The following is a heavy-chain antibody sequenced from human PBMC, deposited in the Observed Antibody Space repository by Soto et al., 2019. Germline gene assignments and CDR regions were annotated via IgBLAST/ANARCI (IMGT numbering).Heavy chain of an antibody. CDR1: GGSIDGVGYS. D-gene: IGHD3-10*01. Sequence: SSETLSLTCAVSGGSIDGVGYSWCWIRQPPGGALDWIGYMYHSGTFLKSPSLKTRLTMSMDMSKNQFSLPLNSMTAAATAVYYCARAQFYSGSGNYNNLMFDACGQVIQFTVSS. CDR2: MYHSGTF. V-gene: IGHV4-30-2*01. CDR3: ARAQFYSGSGNYNNLMFDA. J-gene: IGHJ5*02.